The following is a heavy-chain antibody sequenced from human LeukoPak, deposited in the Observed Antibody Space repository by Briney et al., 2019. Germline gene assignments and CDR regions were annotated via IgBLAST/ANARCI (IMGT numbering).Heavy chain of an antibody. J-gene: IGHJ6*02. V-gene: IGHV3-49*04. D-gene: IGHD6-13*01. CDR1: GFTFGDYA. Sequence: GGSLRLSCTASGFTFGDYAMSWVRQAPGKGLEWVGFIRSKAYGGTTEYAASVKGRFTISRDDPKSIAYLQMNSLKTEDTAVYYCTRAWYSSSWYHYYYYGMDVWGQGTTVTVSS. CDR3: TRAWYSSSWYHYYYYGMDV. CDR2: IRSKAYGGTT.